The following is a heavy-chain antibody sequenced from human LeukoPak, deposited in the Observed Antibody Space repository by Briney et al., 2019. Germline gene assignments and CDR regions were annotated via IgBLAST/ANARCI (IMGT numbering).Heavy chain of an antibody. CDR2: IYYSGST. CDR3: AREAVAGTSFDY. Sequence: SETLSLTCTVSGGSISSYYWSWIRQPPGKGLEWVGYIYYSGSTNYNPSLKSRVTISVDTSKNQFSLKLSSVTAADTAVYYCAREAVAGTSFDYWGQGTLVTVSS. CDR1: GGSISSYY. V-gene: IGHV4-59*01. D-gene: IGHD6-19*01. J-gene: IGHJ4*02.